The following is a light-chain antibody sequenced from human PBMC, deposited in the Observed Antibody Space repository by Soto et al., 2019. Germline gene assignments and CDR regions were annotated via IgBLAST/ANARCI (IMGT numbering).Light chain of an antibody. Sequence: VLTLAVAIQSVSPGERATLSCRASQSVSSNLAWYQQKPGQAPRLLIYGASTRATGIPARFSGSGSGTEFTLTISSLQSEDFAVYYCQQYNNWPLTFGGGTKVDIK. CDR2: GAS. CDR3: QQYNNWPLT. J-gene: IGKJ4*01. CDR1: QSVSSN. V-gene: IGKV3-15*01.